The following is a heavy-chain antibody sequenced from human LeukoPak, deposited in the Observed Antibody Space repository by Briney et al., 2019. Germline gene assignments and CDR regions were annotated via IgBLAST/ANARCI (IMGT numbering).Heavy chain of an antibody. CDR2: INPNSGGT. J-gene: IGHJ4*02. CDR1: GYTFTGYY. CDR3: ARDRYRGSWYLGRADHHFDY. Sequence: GASVKVSCKASGYTFTGYYMHWVRQAPGQGLEWMGWINPNSGGTNYAQKFQGWVTMTRDTSISTAYMELSRLRSDDTAVYYCARDRYRGSWYLGRADHHFDYWGQGTLVTVSS. D-gene: IGHD6-13*01. V-gene: IGHV1-2*04.